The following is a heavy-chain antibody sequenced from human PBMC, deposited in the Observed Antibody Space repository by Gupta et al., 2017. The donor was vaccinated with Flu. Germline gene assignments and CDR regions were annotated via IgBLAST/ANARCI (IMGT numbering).Heavy chain of an antibody. CDR1: GFTFSSYA. CDR2: ISGSGGST. D-gene: IGHD2-2*01. J-gene: IGHJ6*03. Sequence: EVQLLESEGGLVQPGGSLRLSCAASGFTFSSYAMSWVRQAPGKGLEWVSAISGSGGSTYYADSVKGRFTISRDNSKNTLYLQMNSLRAEDTAVYYCARAYCSSTSCYPFYMDVWGKGTTVTVSS. CDR3: ARAYCSSTSCYPFYMDV. V-gene: IGHV3-23*01.